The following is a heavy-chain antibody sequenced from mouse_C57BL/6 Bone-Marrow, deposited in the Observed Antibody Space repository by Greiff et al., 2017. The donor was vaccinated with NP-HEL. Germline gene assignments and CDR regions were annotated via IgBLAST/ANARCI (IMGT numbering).Heavy chain of an antibody. Sequence: VQLVESGAELVKPGASVKLSCKASGYTFTSYWMHWVKQRPGQGLEWIGMIHPNSGSTNYNEKFKSKATLTVDKSSSTAYMQLSSLTSEDSAVYYCARRDGNSYWYFDVWGTGTTVTVSS. CDR3: ARRDGNSYWYFDV. D-gene: IGHD1-1*01. CDR2: IHPNSGST. V-gene: IGHV1-64*01. J-gene: IGHJ1*03. CDR1: GYTFTSYW.